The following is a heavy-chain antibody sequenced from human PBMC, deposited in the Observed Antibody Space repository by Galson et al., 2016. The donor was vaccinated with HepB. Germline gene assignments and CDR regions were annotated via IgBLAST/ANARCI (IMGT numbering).Heavy chain of an antibody. D-gene: IGHD6-13*01. CDR3: ARDAYSSSWYPDYGMDV. CDR2: ISSTSNYI. V-gene: IGHV3-21*01. CDR1: GSTFSSYS. J-gene: IGHJ6*02. Sequence: SLRLSCAASGSTFSSYSMNWVRQAPGKGLEWVSSISSTSNYIYYADSVKGRITISRDNAKNSLFLQMTSLRAEDTGVYSCARDAYSSSWYPDYGMDVWGQGTTVTVSS.